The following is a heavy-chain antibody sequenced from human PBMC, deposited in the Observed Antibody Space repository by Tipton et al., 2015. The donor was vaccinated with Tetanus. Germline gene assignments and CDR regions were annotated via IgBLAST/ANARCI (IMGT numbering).Heavy chain of an antibody. D-gene: IGHD1-26*01. Sequence: LRLSCTVSGGSISRGGYYWSWIRQHPGKGLEWIGDIYYSGSTYYNPSLKSRVPISVDTSKNQFSLKLNSVTAADTAVYYCARDQARGARGWNYFDFWGQGTLVTVSS. CDR3: ARDQARGARGWNYFDF. CDR2: IYYSGST. V-gene: IGHV4-31*02. J-gene: IGHJ4*02. CDR1: GGSISRGGYY.